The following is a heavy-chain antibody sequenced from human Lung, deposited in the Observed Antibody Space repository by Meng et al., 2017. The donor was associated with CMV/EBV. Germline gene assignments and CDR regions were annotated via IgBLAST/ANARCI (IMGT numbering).Heavy chain of an antibody. CDR2: IYYSGST. J-gene: IGHJ3*02. V-gene: IGHV4-39*01. CDR3: ARQRPVLDAFDI. Sequence: SETLSLXXTVSGGSISSSSYYWGWIRQPPGKGLEWIGSIYYSGSTYYNPSLKSRVTISVDTSKNQFSLKLSSVTAADTAVYYCARQRPVLDAFDIWGQGTMVTVSS. D-gene: IGHD3-3*01. CDR1: GGSISSSSYY.